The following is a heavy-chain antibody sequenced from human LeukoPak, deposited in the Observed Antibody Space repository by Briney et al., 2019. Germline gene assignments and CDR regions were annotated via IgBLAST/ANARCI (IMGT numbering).Heavy chain of an antibody. J-gene: IGHJ4*02. D-gene: IGHD6-13*01. CDR2: INPNSGGT. Sequence: ASVKVSCKASGYTFTGYYMHWVRQAPGQGLEWMGWINPNSGGTNYAQKFQGRVTMTRDTSISTAYMELSRLRSDDTAVYYCARGSRGKQQLVRSDYWGQGTLVTVSS. CDR3: ARGSRGKQQLVRSDY. V-gene: IGHV1-2*02. CDR1: GYTFTGYY.